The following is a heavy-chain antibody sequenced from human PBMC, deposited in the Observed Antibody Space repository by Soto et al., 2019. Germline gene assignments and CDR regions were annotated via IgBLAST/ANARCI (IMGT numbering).Heavy chain of an antibody. CDR2: ISYDGSNK. J-gene: IGHJ6*02. D-gene: IGHD2-2*02. CDR3: ATSRIQEGGYCSSTSCYRSGYYYYYGMDV. CDR1: GFTFSSYA. V-gene: IGHV3-30-3*01. Sequence: GGSLRLSCAASGFTFSSYAMHWVRQAPGKGLEWVAVISYDGSNKYYADSVKGRFTISRDNSKNTLYLQMNSLRAEDTAVYYCATSRIQEGGYCSSTSCYRSGYYYYYGMDVWGQGTTVTVSS.